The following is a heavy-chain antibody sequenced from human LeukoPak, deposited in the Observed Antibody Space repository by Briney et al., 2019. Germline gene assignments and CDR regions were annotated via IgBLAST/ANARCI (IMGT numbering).Heavy chain of an antibody. CDR1: GGSISSYY. Sequence: SETLSLTCTVSGGSISSYYWSWIRQPPGKGLEWIGYIYYSGSTNYNPSLKSRVTISVDTSKKQFSLKLTSVTAADTAVYYCARDRGREVISGFDPWGQGTLVTVSS. CDR2: IYYSGST. J-gene: IGHJ5*02. D-gene: IGHD3-10*01. V-gene: IGHV4-59*01. CDR3: ARDRGREVISGFDP.